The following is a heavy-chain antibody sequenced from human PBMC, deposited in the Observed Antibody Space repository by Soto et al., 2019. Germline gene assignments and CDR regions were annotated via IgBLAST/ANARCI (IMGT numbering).Heavy chain of an antibody. D-gene: IGHD2-15*01. J-gene: IGHJ6*02. CDR3: ARDGLDEDIVVVVAEPYYYYYGMDV. CDR1: GFTFSSYG. CDR2: IWYDGSNK. Sequence: GGSLRLSCAASGFTFSSYGMHWVRQAPGKGLEWVAVIWYDGSNKYYADSVKGRFTISRDNSKNTLYLQMNSLRAEDTAVYYCARDGLDEDIVVVVAEPYYYYYGMDVWGQGTTVTVSS. V-gene: IGHV3-33*01.